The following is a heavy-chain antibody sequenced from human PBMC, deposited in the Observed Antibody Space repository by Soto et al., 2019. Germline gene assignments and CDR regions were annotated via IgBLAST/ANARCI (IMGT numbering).Heavy chain of an antibody. Sequence: QVQLVQSGPEVKKPGSSVKVSCKASGDTFNSYVITWVRQAPGQGLEWLGGIITAFGTTSYAQNFQDRLTITADEAATTGHMELSSLTSGDTAMYYCTRSSGYTFGGSLDNWGQGTLVTVSS. CDR3: TRSSGYTFGGSLDN. CDR1: GDTFNSYV. D-gene: IGHD5-18*01. V-gene: IGHV1-69*01. CDR2: IITAFGTT. J-gene: IGHJ4*02.